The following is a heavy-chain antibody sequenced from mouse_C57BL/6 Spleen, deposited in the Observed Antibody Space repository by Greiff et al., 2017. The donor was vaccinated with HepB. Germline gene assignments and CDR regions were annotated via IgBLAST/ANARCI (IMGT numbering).Heavy chain of an antibody. CDR2: INPSNGGT. J-gene: IGHJ4*01. CDR3: TRGTHNYYAMDY. V-gene: IGHV1-53*01. D-gene: IGHD3-3*01. Sequence: QVQLQQSGTELVKPGASVKLSCKASGYTFTSYWMHWVKQRPGQGLEWIGNINPSNGGTNYNEKFKSKATLTVDKSSSTAYMQLSSLTSEDSAVYYCTRGTHNYYAMDYWGQGTSVTVSS. CDR1: GYTFTSYW.